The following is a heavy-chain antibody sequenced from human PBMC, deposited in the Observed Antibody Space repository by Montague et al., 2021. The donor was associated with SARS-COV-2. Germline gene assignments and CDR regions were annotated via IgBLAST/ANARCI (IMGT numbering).Heavy chain of an antibody. CDR2: IGTAGDT. Sequence: SLRLSCAASGFTFSSYDMHWVRQATGNGLEWVSAIGTAGDTYYPGSVKGRFTISRENAKNSLYLQMNSLRAGDTAVYYCVRGVVVAATSYYYYGMDVWGQGTTVTVSS. CDR1: GFTFSSYD. J-gene: IGHJ6*02. CDR3: VRGVVVAATSYYYYGMDV. V-gene: IGHV3-13*01. D-gene: IGHD2-15*01.